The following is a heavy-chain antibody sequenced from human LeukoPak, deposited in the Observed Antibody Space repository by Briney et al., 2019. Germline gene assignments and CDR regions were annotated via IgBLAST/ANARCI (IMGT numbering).Heavy chain of an antibody. J-gene: IGHJ2*01. CDR1: GFTFSSYS. CDR3: ARGGSVAAADYWYFDL. D-gene: IGHD6-13*01. CDR2: ISSSSSTI. Sequence: PGGSLRLSCAASGFTFSSYSMNWVRQAPGKGLEWVSYISSSSSTIYYADSVKGRFTISRDNAKNSLYLQMNSLRGEDTAVYYCARGGSVAAADYWYFDLWGRGTLVTVSS. V-gene: IGHV3-48*04.